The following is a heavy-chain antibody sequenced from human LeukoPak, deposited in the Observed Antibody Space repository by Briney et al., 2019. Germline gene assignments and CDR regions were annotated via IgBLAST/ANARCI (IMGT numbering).Heavy chain of an antibody. J-gene: IGHJ4*02. CDR2: ISGSGGST. CDR3: AKADVLLWFGELFYFDY. CDR1: GFTFSSYA. V-gene: IGHV3-23*01. D-gene: IGHD3-10*01. Sequence: GGSLRLSCSASGFTFSSYAMSWVRQAPGKGLEWVSAISGSGGSTYYADSVKGRFTISRDNSKNTLYLQMNSLRAEDTAVYYWAKADVLLWFGELFYFDYWGQGTLVTVS.